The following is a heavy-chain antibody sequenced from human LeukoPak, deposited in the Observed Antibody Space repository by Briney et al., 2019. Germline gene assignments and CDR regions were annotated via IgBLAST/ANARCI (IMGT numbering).Heavy chain of an antibody. CDR3: ARGGTYNYDSSGYSYYFDY. Sequence: GGSLRLSCAASGFTFSRYWMHWVRQTPGKGLVWVSRINSDGSSTRYADSVKGRFTISRDNAKNTLDLQMSSLRAEDTAVYYCARGGTYNYDSSGYSYYFDYWGQGTLVTVSS. V-gene: IGHV3-74*01. D-gene: IGHD3-22*01. J-gene: IGHJ4*02. CDR2: INSDGSST. CDR1: GFTFSRYW.